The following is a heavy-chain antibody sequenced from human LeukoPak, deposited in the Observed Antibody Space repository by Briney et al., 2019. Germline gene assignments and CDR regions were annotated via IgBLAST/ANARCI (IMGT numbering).Heavy chain of an antibody. CDR1: GGSFSGYY. J-gene: IGHJ4*02. CDR3: ARLPAVWGATIVY. V-gene: IGHV4-34*01. Sequence: SETLSLTCAVYGGSFSGYYWSWIRQPPGKGLEWIGEINHSGSTNYNPSLKSRVTISVDTSKNQFSLKLCSVTAADTAVYYCARLPAVWGATIVYWGQGTLVTVSS. CDR2: INHSGST. D-gene: IGHD1-26*01.